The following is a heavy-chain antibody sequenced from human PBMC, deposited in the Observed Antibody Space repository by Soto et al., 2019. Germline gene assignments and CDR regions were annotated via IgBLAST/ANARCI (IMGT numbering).Heavy chain of an antibody. CDR2: ISHVETT. CDR1: GVTISYGGYS. V-gene: IGHV4-30-2*06. Sequence: KPSETLSLTCSVSGVTISYGGYSWSWIRQSPGKGLEWLGYISHVETTYYNPSFQSRLSLSIDRTGNQFSLSLSSMTAADKAVYYCARGGGYDSFDFWGQGIQVTVSS. J-gene: IGHJ4*02. CDR3: ARGGGYDSFDF. D-gene: IGHD3-3*01.